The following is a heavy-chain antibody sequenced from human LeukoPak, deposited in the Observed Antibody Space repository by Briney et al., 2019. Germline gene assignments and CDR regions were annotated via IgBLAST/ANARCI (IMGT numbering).Heavy chain of an antibody. J-gene: IGHJ4*02. V-gene: IGHV3-23*01. D-gene: IGHD6-19*01. Sequence: GGSLRLSCAASGFTFSSYAMSWVRQAPGKGLEWVSAISGSGSSTYYADSVKGRFTISRDNSKNTLYLQMNSLRAEDTAVYYCAKDQGRGWYNYWGQGTLVTVSS. CDR1: GFTFSSYA. CDR2: ISGSGSST. CDR3: AKDQGRGWYNY.